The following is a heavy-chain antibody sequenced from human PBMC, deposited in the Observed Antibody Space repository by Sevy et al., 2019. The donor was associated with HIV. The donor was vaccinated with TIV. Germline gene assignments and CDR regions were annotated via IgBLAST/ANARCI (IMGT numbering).Heavy chain of an antibody. V-gene: IGHV3-23*01. D-gene: IGHD1-26*01. Sequence: GGSLRLSCAASGFTFSTQVMSWVRQAPGKGLEWVSVTSGDGGTKYYAESGKGRFTISRDNSKNTLFLEMNNLRAGDTAVYYCVGRNTWFVYWGQGTLVTVSS. CDR3: VGRNTWFVY. CDR2: TSGDGGTK. CDR1: GFTFSTQV. J-gene: IGHJ4*02.